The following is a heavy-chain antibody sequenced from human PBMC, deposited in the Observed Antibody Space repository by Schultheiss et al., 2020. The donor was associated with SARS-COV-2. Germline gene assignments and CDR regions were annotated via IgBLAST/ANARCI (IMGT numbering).Heavy chain of an antibody. D-gene: IGHD2-2*02. V-gene: IGHV4-31*01. CDR2: IYYSGST. Sequence: SETLSLTCTVSGGSISSGGYYWSWIRQHPGKGLEWIGYIYYSGSTYYNPSLKSLVTISVDTSKNQFSLKLSSVTAADTAVYYCAREGTIVVVPAAIDAFDIWGQGTMVTVSS. CDR3: AREGTIVVVPAAIDAFDI. J-gene: IGHJ3*02. CDR1: GGSISSGGYY.